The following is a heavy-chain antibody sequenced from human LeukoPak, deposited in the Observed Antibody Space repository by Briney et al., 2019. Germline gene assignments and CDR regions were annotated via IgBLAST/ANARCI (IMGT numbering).Heavy chain of an antibody. CDR2: ISADGGST. V-gene: IGHV3-43*02. J-gene: IGHJ4*02. CDR1: GLNFDESA. Sequence: GGSLRLSCVASGLNFDESAMHWVRQAPGKGLEWVSLISADGGSTFSADSVKGRFSISRDNSKNSLYLQMNSLRSEDTAMYYCAKESGKFDYWGQGTLVAVSS. CDR3: AKESGKFDY.